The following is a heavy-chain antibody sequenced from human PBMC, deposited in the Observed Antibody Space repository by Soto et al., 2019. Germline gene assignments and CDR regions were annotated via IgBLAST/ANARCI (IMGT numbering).Heavy chain of an antibody. J-gene: IGHJ3*02. CDR2: MNPNSGDT. CDR3: ARERSSGALDI. V-gene: IGHV1-8*01. Sequence: QVQLVQSGAEVKKPGASVKVSCKNSGYTFTSYDINWVRQATGQGLEWMGWMNPNSGDTAYAQRFQGRVTMTSNTSISTAYMDLSSLKSEETAVYYCARERSSGALDIWGPGTMVTVSS. CDR1: GYTFTSYD. D-gene: IGHD1-26*01.